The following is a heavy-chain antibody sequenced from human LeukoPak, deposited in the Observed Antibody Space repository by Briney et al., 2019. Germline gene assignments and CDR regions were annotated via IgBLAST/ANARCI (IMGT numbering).Heavy chain of an antibody. V-gene: IGHV3-53*01. CDR3: AINFEMAYYAY. CDR2: IYSGGST. J-gene: IGHJ4*02. CDR1: GFTVSSNY. Sequence: GGSLRLSCAASGFTVSSNYMSWVRQAPGKGLEWVSVIYSGGSTYYADSVKGRFTISRDNSKNTLYLQMNSLRAEDTAVYYCAINFEMAYYAYWGQGTLVTVSS. D-gene: IGHD5-24*01.